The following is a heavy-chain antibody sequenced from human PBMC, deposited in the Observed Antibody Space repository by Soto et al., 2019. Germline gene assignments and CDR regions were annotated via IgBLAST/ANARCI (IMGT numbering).Heavy chain of an antibody. CDR1: GFTFSSYG. CDR2: TWYDGTNE. V-gene: IGHV3-33*01. D-gene: IGHD3-16*01. CDR3: ARDYAYYYYAMDV. J-gene: IGHJ6*02. Sequence: PGGSLRLSCAASGFTFSSYGMHWVRQAPGKGLEWVAVTWYDGTNEYYADSVKGRFTISRDNSKNMLYLQMNSLRAEDTAIYYCARDYAYYYYAMDVWGQGTTVTVSS.